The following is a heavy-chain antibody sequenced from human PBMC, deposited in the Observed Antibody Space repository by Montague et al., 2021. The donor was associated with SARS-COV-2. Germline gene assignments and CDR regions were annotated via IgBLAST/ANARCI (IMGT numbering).Heavy chain of an antibody. CDR3: AGLGITLGGVIVIRYYFDF. CDR1: GASRSTKNYY. J-gene: IGHJ4*02. CDR2: ISYSATS. Sequence: SETLSLTCTFSGASRSTKNYYWGWIRQPPGKGLEWIGSISYSATSYSNPSLKGRVTMSVDTSRNQLSLNLSSVTVADTAVYYCAGLGITLGGVIVIRYYFDFWGQGTLVTVSS. D-gene: IGHD3-16*02. V-gene: IGHV4-39*01.